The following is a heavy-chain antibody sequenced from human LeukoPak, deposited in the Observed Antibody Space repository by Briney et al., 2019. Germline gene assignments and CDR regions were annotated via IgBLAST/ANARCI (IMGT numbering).Heavy chain of an antibody. D-gene: IGHD2-2*01. CDR3: ARDGGYCSSTSCYVPRY. CDR2: IIPIFGTA. CDR1: EGTFSSYA. J-gene: IGHJ4*02. Sequence: GSSVKVSCKASEGTFSSYAISWVRQAPGQGLEWMGGIIPIFGTANYAQKFQGRVTITADESTSTAYMELSSLRSEDTAVYYCARDGGYCSSTSCYVPRYWGQGTLVTVSS. V-gene: IGHV1-69*01.